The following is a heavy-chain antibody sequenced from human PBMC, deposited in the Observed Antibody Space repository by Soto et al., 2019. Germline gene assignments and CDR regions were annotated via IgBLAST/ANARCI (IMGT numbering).Heavy chain of an antibody. CDR1: GFTFSSYW. Sequence: EVQLVESGGGLVQPGGSLRLSCAASGFTFSSYWTYWVRQAPGKGLVWVSRINSDGSSTSYADSVKGRFTISRDNAKNTLYLQMNSLRAEDTAVYYCARDGGGYYYGSGSSPFDYWGQGTLVTVSS. CDR2: INSDGSST. V-gene: IGHV3-74*01. J-gene: IGHJ4*02. D-gene: IGHD3-10*01. CDR3: ARDGGGYYYGSGSSPFDY.